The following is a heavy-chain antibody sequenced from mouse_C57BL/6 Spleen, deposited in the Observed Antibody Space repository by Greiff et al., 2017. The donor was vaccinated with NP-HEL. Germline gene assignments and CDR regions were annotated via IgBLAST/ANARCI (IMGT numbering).Heavy chain of an antibody. CDR3: ARSHYYGSSYWYFDV. Sequence: QVQLQQSGAELVKPGASVKMSCKASGYTFTTYPIEWMKQNHGQSLEWIGNFHPYNDDTKYNEKFKGKATLTVEKSSSTVYLELSRLTSDDSAGYYCARSHYYGSSYWYFDVWGTGTTVTVSS. J-gene: IGHJ1*03. CDR2: FHPYNDDT. D-gene: IGHD1-1*01. CDR1: GYTFTTYP. V-gene: IGHV1-47*01.